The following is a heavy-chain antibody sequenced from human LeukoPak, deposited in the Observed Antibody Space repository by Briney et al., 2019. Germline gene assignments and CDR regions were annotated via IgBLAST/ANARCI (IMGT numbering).Heavy chain of an antibody. CDR1: GFTFTTYS. V-gene: IGHV3-21*01. J-gene: IGHJ4*02. D-gene: IGHD2-8*01. CDR2: ISTTGDFI. Sequence: GGSLRLSCVASGFTFTTYSMNWVRLAPGKGLEWVSSISTTGDFIHYADSVKGRFTISRDNAKNSLYLQMNSLRAEDTAIYYCAGRDCTNGLCQFDYWVQGTLVTVSS. CDR3: AGRDCTNGLCQFDY.